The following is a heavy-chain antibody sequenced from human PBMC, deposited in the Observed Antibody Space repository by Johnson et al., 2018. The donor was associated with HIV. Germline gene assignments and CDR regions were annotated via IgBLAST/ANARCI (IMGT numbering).Heavy chain of an antibody. CDR2: ISYDGSNK. D-gene: IGHD3-22*01. V-gene: IGHV3-30*18. J-gene: IGHJ3*02. CDR1: GITFSSYA. CDR3: AKSAPGYDSSGYRNAFDI. Sequence: QVQLVESGGGLVQPGRSLRLSCAASGITFSSYAMHWVRQAPGKGLEWVAVISYDGSNKYYAYSVKGRFTISRDNSKNTLYLQMNSLRAEDTAVYYCAKSAPGYDSSGYRNAFDIWGQGTMVTVSS.